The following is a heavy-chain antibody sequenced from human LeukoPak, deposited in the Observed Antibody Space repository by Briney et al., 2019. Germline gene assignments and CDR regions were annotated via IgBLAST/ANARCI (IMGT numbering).Heavy chain of an antibody. D-gene: IGHD2-2*01. CDR3: ARDPKSQLLLDY. CDR1: GFTFTDEY. Sequence: ASVKASCKPSGFTFTDEYIHWVRQAPGQGLEWMGWINPYSGAINYAQKFQGRVTLTRDTSISTAYMELSRLTSGDTAVYYCARDPKSQLLLDYWGQGTLVTVSS. CDR2: INPYSGAI. J-gene: IGHJ4*02. V-gene: IGHV1-2*02.